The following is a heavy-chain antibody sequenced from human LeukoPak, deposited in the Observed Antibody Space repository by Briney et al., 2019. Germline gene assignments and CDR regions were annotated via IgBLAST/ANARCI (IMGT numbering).Heavy chain of an antibody. Sequence: SETLSLTGTVSGGSNSSGSYYWSWIRQPAGKGLEWIGRIYTSGSTNYNPSLKSRVTISVDTSKNQFSLKLSSVTAADTAVYYCARLYYYYYYMDVWGKGTTVTVSS. CDR3: ARLYYYYYYMDV. CDR1: GGSNSSGSYY. V-gene: IGHV4-61*02. J-gene: IGHJ6*03. CDR2: IYTSGST.